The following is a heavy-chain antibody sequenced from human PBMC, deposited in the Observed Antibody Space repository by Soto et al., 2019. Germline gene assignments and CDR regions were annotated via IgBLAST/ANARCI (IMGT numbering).Heavy chain of an antibody. Sequence: PSETLSLTCTVSGGSVNSGSYYWSWVRQPPGKGLEWIAYISYSGSANYNPSLKSRVTTSVDTSKNHISLNLRSVTAADTAVYYCTKVAATTPRNNGMDVWGQRTTVTVSS. CDR1: GGSVNSGSYY. V-gene: IGHV4-61*03. CDR2: ISYSGSA. D-gene: IGHD5-12*01. CDR3: TKVAATTPRNNGMDV. J-gene: IGHJ6*02.